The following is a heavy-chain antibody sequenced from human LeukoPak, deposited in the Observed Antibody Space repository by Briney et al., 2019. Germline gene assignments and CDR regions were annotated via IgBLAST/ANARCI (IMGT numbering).Heavy chain of an antibody. CDR3: AREITPEYGLDY. V-gene: IGHV4-34*01. Sequence: SETLSLTCAVYGGSFSGYYWSWIRQPPGKGLEWIGEINHSGSTNYNPSLKSRVTISVDTSKKQFSLKLSSVTAADTAVYYCAREITPEYGLDYWGQGTLVTVSS. D-gene: IGHD3-16*01. CDR1: GGSFSGYY. CDR2: INHSGST. J-gene: IGHJ4*02.